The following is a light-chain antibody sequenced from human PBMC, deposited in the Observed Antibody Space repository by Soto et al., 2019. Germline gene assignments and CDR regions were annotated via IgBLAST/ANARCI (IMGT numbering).Light chain of an antibody. J-gene: IGKJ2*01. CDR3: QQYNSYSYT. CDR1: QSNSSW. V-gene: IGKV1-5*03. CDR2: KAS. Sequence: DIQMTQSPSTLSASVGDRVTITCRASQSNSSWLAWYQQKPGKAPKLLIYKASSLERGVPSRFSGSGSGTEFTLTISSLQPDDFATYYCQQYNSYSYTFGQGTKLEIK.